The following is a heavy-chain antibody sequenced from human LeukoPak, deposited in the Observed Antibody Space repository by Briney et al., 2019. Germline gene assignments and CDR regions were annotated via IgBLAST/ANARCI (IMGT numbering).Heavy chain of an antibody. CDR1: GDYIGSSF. D-gene: IGHD3-10*01. V-gene: IGHV4-59*08. J-gene: IGHJ2*01. Sequence: PSETLSLTCSVSGDYIGSSFWSWLRQPPGKGLEWIGYIYYSGSTNYNPSLKSRVTMSVDTSKNQFSLKLTSVTVRDTAVYYCAGTRGDPIWYLDLWGRGIQVADSS. CDR3: AGTRGDPIWYLDL. CDR2: IYYSGST.